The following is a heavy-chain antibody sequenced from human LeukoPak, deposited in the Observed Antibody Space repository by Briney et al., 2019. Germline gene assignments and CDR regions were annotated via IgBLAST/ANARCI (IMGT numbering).Heavy chain of an antibody. CDR3: ARHSSYDILTGYLEGWFDP. Sequence: SETLSLTCAVSGGSISSYFWSWIRQTAGKGLEWIGRIHTGGSSNYNPSLKSRVAMSVDTSKSEFSLKLSSVTAADTAVYCCARHSSYDILTGYLEGWFDPWGQGTLVTVSS. CDR1: GGSISSYF. CDR2: IHTGGSS. J-gene: IGHJ5*02. D-gene: IGHD3-9*01. V-gene: IGHV4-4*07.